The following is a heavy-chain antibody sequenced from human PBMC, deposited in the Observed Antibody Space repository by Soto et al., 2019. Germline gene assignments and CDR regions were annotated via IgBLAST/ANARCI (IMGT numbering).Heavy chain of an antibody. CDR3: ARDRQWEPLLY. CDR2: VSAYNRNS. D-gene: IGHD1-26*01. CDR1: GYTFRNYG. J-gene: IGHJ4*02. Sequence: QVQLVHSGSEVKKPGASVRVTCKASGYTFRNYGISWVREAPGQGLEWMGWVSAYNRNSNYAQKFEDRVIMTAYTATSTAYLELRGLRSDDTAIYYCARDRQWEPLLYWGQGTLVTVSS. V-gene: IGHV1-18*01.